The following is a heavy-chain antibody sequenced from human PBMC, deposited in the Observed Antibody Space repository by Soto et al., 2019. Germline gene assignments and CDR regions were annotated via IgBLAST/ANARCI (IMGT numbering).Heavy chain of an antibody. CDR2: IYYSGST. J-gene: IGHJ5*02. CDR3: ARDVTYNGNGGWFDP. CDR1: GGSIRSYY. V-gene: IGHV4-59*01. Sequence: SETLSLTCTVCGGSIRSYYWSWIRQPPGKGLEWIGYIYYSGSTNYNPSLKSRVTISVDTSKNQFSLKLSSVTAADTAVYYCARDVTYNGNGGWFDPWGQGTLVTVS. D-gene: IGHD1-20*01.